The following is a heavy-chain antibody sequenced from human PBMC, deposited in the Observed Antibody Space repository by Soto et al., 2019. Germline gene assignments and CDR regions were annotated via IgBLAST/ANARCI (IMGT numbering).Heavy chain of an antibody. Sequence: LSLTCTVSGGSISSGDYYWSWIRQPPGKGLEWIGYIYYSGSTYYNPSLKSRVTISVDTSKNQFSLKLSSVTAADTAVYYCARDPGIAAAGRSPSAYYYYYGMDVWGQGTTVTVSS. J-gene: IGHJ6*02. CDR3: ARDPGIAAAGRSPSAYYYYYGMDV. CDR2: IYYSGST. CDR1: GGSISSGDYY. V-gene: IGHV4-30-4*01. D-gene: IGHD6-13*01.